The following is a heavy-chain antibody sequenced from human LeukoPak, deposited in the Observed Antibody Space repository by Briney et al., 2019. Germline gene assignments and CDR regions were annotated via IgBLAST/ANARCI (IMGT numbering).Heavy chain of an antibody. Sequence: SETLSLTCTVSGGSISSGSYYWSWIRQPAGTGLEWIGRIYTSGSTNYNPSLKSRVTISVDTPKNQFSLKLSSVTAADTAVYYCARGNSNYVFDYWGQGTLVTVSS. D-gene: IGHD4-11*01. CDR2: IYTSGST. V-gene: IGHV4-61*02. J-gene: IGHJ4*02. CDR3: ARGNSNYVFDY. CDR1: GGSISSGSYY.